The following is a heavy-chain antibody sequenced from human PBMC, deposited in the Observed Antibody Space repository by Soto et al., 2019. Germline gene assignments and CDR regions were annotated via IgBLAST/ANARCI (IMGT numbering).Heavy chain of an antibody. CDR1: GYTFTGYY. V-gene: IGHV1-2*04. CDR2: INPNSGGT. J-gene: IGHJ4*02. D-gene: IGHD2-2*01. Sequence: ASVKVSCKASGYTFTGYYMHWVRQAPGQGLEWMGWINPNSGGTNYAQKFQGWVTMTRDTSISTAYMELSRLRSDDTAVYYCARSLPAAMSSNFDYWGQGTLVTVSS. CDR3: ARSLPAAMSSNFDY.